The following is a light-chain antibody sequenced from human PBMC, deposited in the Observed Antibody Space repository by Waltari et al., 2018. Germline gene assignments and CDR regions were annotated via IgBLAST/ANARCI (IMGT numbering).Light chain of an antibody. Sequence: QSVLTQPPSVSGAPGQGVTISCTGSSSNNGAGYGVHWYQQLPGTAPKLLIYGNSNRPSGVPDRFSGSKSGTSASLAITGLQAEDEADYYCQSYDSSLSGSVFGGGTKLTVL. CDR1: SSNNGAGYG. J-gene: IGLJ3*02. CDR3: QSYDSSLSGSV. V-gene: IGLV1-40*01. CDR2: GNS.